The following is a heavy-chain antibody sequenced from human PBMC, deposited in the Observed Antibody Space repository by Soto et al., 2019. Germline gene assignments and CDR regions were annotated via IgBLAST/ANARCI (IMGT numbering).Heavy chain of an antibody. D-gene: IGHD2-2*01. CDR3: ARDVMGVGTNFQH. Sequence: QVQLVQSGAEVKKPGSSVKVSCKASGGTFSSYTISWVRQAPGQGLEWMGRIIPILGIANYAQKFQGRVTITADKSTSTAYMELSSLRSEDTAVDYCARDVMGVGTNFQHWGQGTLVTVSS. CDR1: GGTFSSYT. J-gene: IGHJ1*01. CDR2: IIPILGIA. V-gene: IGHV1-69*08.